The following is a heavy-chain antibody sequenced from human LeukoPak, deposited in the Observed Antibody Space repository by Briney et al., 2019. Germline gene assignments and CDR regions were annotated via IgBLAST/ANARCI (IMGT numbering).Heavy chain of an antibody. Sequence: GGSLRLSCRASGFSFSSYDMPWVRQTTKYGLEWVAGIGTAGDTYYGGSVKGRFTISREDAKNSLYLQMKRLRDGDTAAYYCTRAGWGSSGSFYYFDYWGLGTLVTVSS. CDR2: IGTAGDT. CDR1: GFSFSSYD. V-gene: IGHV3-13*04. J-gene: IGHJ4*02. D-gene: IGHD3-22*01. CDR3: TRAGWGSSGSFYYFDY.